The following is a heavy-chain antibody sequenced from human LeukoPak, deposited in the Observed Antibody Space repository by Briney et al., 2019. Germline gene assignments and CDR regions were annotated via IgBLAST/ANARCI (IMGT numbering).Heavy chain of an antibody. CDR1: GGSFSGYY. CDR2: IDQSGST. D-gene: IGHD3-22*01. J-gene: IGHJ3*02. Sequence: SETLSLTCAVDGGSFSGYYWSWIRQPPGKGLEWIGEIDQSGSTNYNPSLKSLKSRVTVSVDTSKNQFSLKLSSVTAADTAVYYCARNGYDSSGYVPXXAFDIWGQGTMVTVSS. V-gene: IGHV4-34*01. CDR3: ARNGYDSSGYVPXXAFDI.